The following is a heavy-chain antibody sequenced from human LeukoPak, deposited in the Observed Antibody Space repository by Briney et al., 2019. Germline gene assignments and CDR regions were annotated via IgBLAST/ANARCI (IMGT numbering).Heavy chain of an antibody. Sequence: PGGSLRLSCAASGFTFRNHWMHWVRQTPGKGLVWVSHIKGDGTTTTYADSVKGRFTISRDNAKNTVYLQMNSLKGEDTGVYYCARDAAGLDYWGQGTLVTVSS. CDR3: ARDAAGLDY. D-gene: IGHD1-14*01. CDR1: GFTFRNHW. V-gene: IGHV3-74*01. J-gene: IGHJ4*02. CDR2: IKGDGTTT.